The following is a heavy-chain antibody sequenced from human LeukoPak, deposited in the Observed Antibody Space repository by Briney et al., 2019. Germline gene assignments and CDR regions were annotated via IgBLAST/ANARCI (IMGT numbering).Heavy chain of an antibody. Sequence: GGPLGLSCEASGFTFSNYAMSWVRQAPGKGLEWVSVISGGGVTTDYADSVKGRFTISRDNSKNTLYLQMNSLRAEDTAVYYCAKDASGSSRRWFDPWGQGTLVTVSS. CDR3: AKDASGSSRRWFDP. D-gene: IGHD1-26*01. CDR2: ISGGGVTT. CDR1: GFTFSNYA. J-gene: IGHJ5*02. V-gene: IGHV3-23*01.